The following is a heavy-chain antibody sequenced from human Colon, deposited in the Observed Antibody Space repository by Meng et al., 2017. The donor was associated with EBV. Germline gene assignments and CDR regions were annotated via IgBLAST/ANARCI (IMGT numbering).Heavy chain of an antibody. V-gene: IGHV3-23*01. Sequence: EVQLLDSXXGWVQXGGSLRLPCAASGFTFNSYAMTWVRQAPGKGLEWVSAISGSGGNTFYADSVKGRFTISRDNSKNTLYLQMNSLRAEDTAVYYCAREWFLHYWGPGTMDTVSS. CDR2: ISGSGGNT. D-gene: IGHD3-3*01. J-gene: IGHJ4*02. CDR1: GFTFNSYA. CDR3: AREWFLHY.